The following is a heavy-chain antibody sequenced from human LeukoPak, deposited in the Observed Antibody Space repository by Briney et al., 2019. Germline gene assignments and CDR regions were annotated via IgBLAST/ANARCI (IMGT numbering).Heavy chain of an antibody. Sequence: ASVKVSCNASGYTFTSYGISWVRQAPGQGLEWMGWISAYNGNTNYAQKLQGRVTMTTDTSTSTAYMELRSLRSDDTAVYYCARRTIFGVVLDAFDIWGQGTMVTVSS. D-gene: IGHD3-3*01. J-gene: IGHJ3*02. CDR3: ARRTIFGVVLDAFDI. CDR2: ISAYNGNT. V-gene: IGHV1-18*01. CDR1: GYTFTSYG.